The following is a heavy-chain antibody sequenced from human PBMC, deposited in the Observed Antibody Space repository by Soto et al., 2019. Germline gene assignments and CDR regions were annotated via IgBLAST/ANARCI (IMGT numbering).Heavy chain of an antibody. Sequence: QVQLVESGGGVVQPGRSLRLSCAASGFTFSSYGMHWVRQAPGKGLEWVAVISSDGSNKYYADSVKGRFTISRDNSKNTLYLQMNSLRAEDTAVYYCAKDYYGSGSYGYFDYWGQGTLVTVSS. V-gene: IGHV3-30*18. CDR2: ISSDGSNK. CDR3: AKDYYGSGSYGYFDY. J-gene: IGHJ4*02. CDR1: GFTFSSYG. D-gene: IGHD3-10*01.